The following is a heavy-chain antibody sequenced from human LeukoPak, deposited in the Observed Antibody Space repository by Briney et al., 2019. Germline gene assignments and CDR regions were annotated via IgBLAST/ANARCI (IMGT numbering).Heavy chain of an antibody. CDR1: GGSISSGSYY. J-gene: IGHJ4*02. CDR3: AREQVHYDSSGSDTYYFDY. Sequence: PSQTLSLTCTVSGGSISSGSYYWSWIRQPAGKGLEWIGRIYTSGSTNYNPSLKSRVTISVDTSKNQFSLKLSSVTAADTAVYYCAREQVHYDSSGSDTYYFDYWGQGTLVTVSS. CDR2: IYTSGST. D-gene: IGHD3-22*01. V-gene: IGHV4-61*02.